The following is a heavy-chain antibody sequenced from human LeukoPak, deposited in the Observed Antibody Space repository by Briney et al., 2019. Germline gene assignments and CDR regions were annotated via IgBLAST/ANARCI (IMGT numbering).Heavy chain of an antibody. J-gene: IGHJ4*02. D-gene: IGHD3-16*01. Sequence: SETLSLTCAVYGGSFSGYYWNWIRQPPGKGLEWIGEINHSGSTNYNPSLKSRVTVSVDTSKNQFSLKLSSVTAADTAVYYCARDLGFGYFDYWGQGTLVTVSS. CDR1: GGSFSGYY. V-gene: IGHV4-34*01. CDR3: ARDLGFGYFDY. CDR2: INHSGST.